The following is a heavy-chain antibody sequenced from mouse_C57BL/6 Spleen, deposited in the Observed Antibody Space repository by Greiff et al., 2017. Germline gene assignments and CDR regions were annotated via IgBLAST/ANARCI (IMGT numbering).Heavy chain of an antibody. V-gene: IGHV1-19*01. CDR2: INPYNGGT. D-gene: IGHD1-1*01. Sequence: VHVKQSGPVLVKPGASVKMSCKASGYTFTDYYMNWVKQSHGKSLEWIGVINPYNGGTSYNQKFKGKATLTVDKSSSTAYMELNSLTSEDSAVYYCARRLYGSSYRYFDVWGTGTTVTVSS. CDR3: ARRLYGSSYRYFDV. J-gene: IGHJ1*03. CDR1: GYTFTDYY.